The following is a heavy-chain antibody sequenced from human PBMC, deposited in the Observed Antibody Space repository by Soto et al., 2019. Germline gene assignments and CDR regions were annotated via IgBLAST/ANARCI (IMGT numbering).Heavy chain of an antibody. J-gene: IGHJ4*02. Sequence: GGSLRLSCAASGFTFSSYAMSWVRQAPGKGLEWVSAISGSGGSTYYADSVKGRFTISRDNSKNTLYLQMNSLRAEDTAVYYCAKVTVGDGYNLGYFDYWGQGTLVTVSS. CDR1: GFTFSSYA. CDR2: ISGSGGST. CDR3: AKVTVGDGYNLGYFDY. V-gene: IGHV3-23*01. D-gene: IGHD5-12*01.